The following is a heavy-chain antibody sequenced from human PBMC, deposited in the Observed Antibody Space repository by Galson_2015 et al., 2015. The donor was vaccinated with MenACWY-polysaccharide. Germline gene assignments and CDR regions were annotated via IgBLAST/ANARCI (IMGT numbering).Heavy chain of an antibody. CDR3: ARLRMGPSGDWYGGFFDY. J-gene: IGHJ4*02. D-gene: IGHD4-23*01. V-gene: IGHV5-51*03. Sequence: QSGAEVKKPGESLKISCEVSGYSFTTKWIGWVRQLPGKGLEWMGVIYPGDSETRYSPSFQGQVTISADLSINTAYLQWSSLKASCAAIYYCARLRMGPSGDWYGGFFDYWGQGTLVTVSS. CDR2: IYPGDSET. CDR1: GYSFTTKW.